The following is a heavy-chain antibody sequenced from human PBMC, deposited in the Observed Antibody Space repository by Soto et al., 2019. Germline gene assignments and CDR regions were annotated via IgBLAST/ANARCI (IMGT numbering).Heavy chain of an antibody. CDR1: GGSFSGYY. D-gene: IGHD2-2*02. CDR3: ARGGGYCSSTSCYTRQYYYYYYGMDV. Sequence: SETLSLTCAVYGGSFSGYYWSWIRQPPGKGLEWIGEINHSGSTNYNPSLKSRVTISVDTSKNQFSLKLSSVTAADTAVYYCARGGGYCSSTSCYTRQYYYYYYGMDVRGQGTTVTVSS. J-gene: IGHJ6*02. CDR2: INHSGST. V-gene: IGHV4-34*01.